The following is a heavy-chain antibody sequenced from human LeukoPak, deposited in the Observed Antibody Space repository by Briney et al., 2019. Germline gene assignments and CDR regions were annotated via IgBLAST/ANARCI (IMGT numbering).Heavy chain of an antibody. D-gene: IGHD6-13*01. V-gene: IGHV5-51*01. CDR2: IYPGDSDT. CDR3: ARDTFPNSSSPNWFDP. J-gene: IGHJ5*02. Sequence: GESLKISCKGSGYSFPSYWIGWVRQMPGKGLEWMGIIYPGDSDTRYSPSFQGQVTISADKSISTAYLQWSSLKASDTAMYYCARDTFPNSSSPNWFDPWGQGTLVTVSS. CDR1: GYSFPSYW.